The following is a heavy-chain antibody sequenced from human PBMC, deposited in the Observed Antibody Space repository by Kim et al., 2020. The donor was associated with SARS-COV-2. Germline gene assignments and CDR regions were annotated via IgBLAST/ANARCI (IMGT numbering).Heavy chain of an antibody. Sequence: SQTLSLTCTVSGGSISSYYWSWIRQPPGKGLEWIGYIYYSGSTNYNPPHKSRVTISVDTSKNQFSLKLSSVTAADTAVYYCAREFGSSSVWGQGTLVTVSS. CDR3: AREFGSSSV. CDR1: GGSISSYY. CDR2: IYYSGST. V-gene: IGHV4-59*13. J-gene: IGHJ4*02. D-gene: IGHD6-6*01.